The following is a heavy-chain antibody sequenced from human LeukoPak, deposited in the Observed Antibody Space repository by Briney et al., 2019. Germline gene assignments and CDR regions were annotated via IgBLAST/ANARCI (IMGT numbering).Heavy chain of an antibody. Sequence: SETLSLTCAVYGGSFSGYYWSWIRQPPGKGLEWIGEINHSGSTNYNPSLKSRVTISVDTSKNQFSLKLSSVTAADTAVYYCARAWIAYDYWGQGTLVTVSS. CDR3: ARAWIAYDY. CDR2: INHSGST. CDR1: GGSFSGYY. V-gene: IGHV4-34*01. D-gene: IGHD2-2*03. J-gene: IGHJ4*02.